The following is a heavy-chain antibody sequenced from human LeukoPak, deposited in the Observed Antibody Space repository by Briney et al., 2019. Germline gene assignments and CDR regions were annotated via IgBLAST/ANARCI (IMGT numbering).Heavy chain of an antibody. CDR3: ATWAFYHSLDV. D-gene: IGHD1-26*01. CDR1: GFTFDAYA. CDR2: INKDGSAT. Sequence: GGSLRLSCEASGFTFDAYAMRWVRQAPGKVLEWVSLINKDGSATYYADSVKGRFTISRDNSKNSLYLQMNSLRSEDTALYYCATWAFYHSLDVWGQGTTVTVSS. V-gene: IGHV3-43*02. J-gene: IGHJ6*02.